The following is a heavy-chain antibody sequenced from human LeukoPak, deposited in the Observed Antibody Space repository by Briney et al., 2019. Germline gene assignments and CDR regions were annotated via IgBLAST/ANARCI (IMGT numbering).Heavy chain of an antibody. D-gene: IGHD3-22*01. CDR2: ISYDGSNK. CDR3: AKDTFYDSRGYLDC. CDR1: GFTFSSYG. Sequence: GGSLRLSCAASGFTFSSYGMHWVRQAPGKGLEWVAVISYDGSNKYYADSVKGRFTISRDNSKNTLYLQMNSLRADDTAVYYCAKDTFYDSRGYLDCWGQGTLVTVSS. J-gene: IGHJ4*02. V-gene: IGHV3-30*18.